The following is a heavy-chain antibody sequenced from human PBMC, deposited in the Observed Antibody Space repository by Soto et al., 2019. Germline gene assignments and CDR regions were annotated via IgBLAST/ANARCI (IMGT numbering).Heavy chain of an antibody. D-gene: IGHD3-16*01. CDR2: INTYNGNT. J-gene: IGHJ6*02. CDR1: GYTFTRYG. V-gene: IGHV1-18*01. CDR3: AMVDVYVTPSPQHV. Sequence: QVQLVQSGAEVKNPGASVKVSCKASGYTFTRYGIGWARQAPGQGLEWMGWINTYNGNTNYAQNVQGRVTLTTDTSTSTAYMELRSLRSNYTAIYYCAMVDVYVTPSPQHVWGQGTTVIVSS.